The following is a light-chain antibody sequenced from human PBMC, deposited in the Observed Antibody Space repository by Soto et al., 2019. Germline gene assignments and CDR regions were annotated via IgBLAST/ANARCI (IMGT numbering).Light chain of an antibody. CDR2: GAS. V-gene: IGKV3-15*01. J-gene: IGKJ5*01. CDR3: QQYNNWPIT. CDR1: QSASSN. Sequence: EIVLTQSPATLAVSPGASATRSCGASQSASSNLAWYQKNPGQAPRLLIYGASTRATGIPARFSVSGSGTECTLTIRSLQSEDVAVDYCQQYNNWPITVGQGTRLEIK.